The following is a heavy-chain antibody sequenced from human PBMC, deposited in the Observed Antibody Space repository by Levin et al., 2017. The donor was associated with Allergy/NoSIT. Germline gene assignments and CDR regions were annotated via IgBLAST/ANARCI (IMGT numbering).Heavy chain of an antibody. J-gene: IGHJ4*02. CDR3: ARIRYYEYWNGNPLSYFDY. V-gene: IGHV2-26*01. D-gene: IGHD3-3*01. Sequence: SGPTLVKPTETLTLTCTVSGFSLNNVKMGVSWIRQPPGKALEWLAHIFSNVEKSFSTSLRSRLAISEDTSKGQVVLTMTNMDPVDTATYYCARIRYYEYWNGNPLSYFDYRGQGALVTVSS. CDR2: IFSNVEK. CDR1: GFSLNNVKMG.